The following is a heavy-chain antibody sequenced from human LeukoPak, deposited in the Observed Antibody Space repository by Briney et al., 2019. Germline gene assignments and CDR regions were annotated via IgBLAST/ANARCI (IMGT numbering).Heavy chain of an antibody. J-gene: IGHJ5*02. CDR1: GFTFSSYS. Sequence: PGGSLRLSCAASGFTFSSYSMNWVRQAPGKGLEWVSYISSSSSTIYYADSVKGRFTISRDNAKNSLYLQMNSLRAEDTAVYYCARDSGTMIVGSRWFDPWGQGTLVTVSS. V-gene: IGHV3-48*01. CDR2: ISSSSSTI. D-gene: IGHD3-22*01. CDR3: ARDSGTMIVGSRWFDP.